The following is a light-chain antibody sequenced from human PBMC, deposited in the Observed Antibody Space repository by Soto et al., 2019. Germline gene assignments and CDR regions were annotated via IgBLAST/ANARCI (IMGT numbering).Light chain of an antibody. J-gene: IGKJ1*01. CDR3: QRYNSDSEA. Sequence: SLCVSEGGRSTITCRARKSISSWLAWYQQTPGKAPKLLIYKASSLESGVPSRFSGSGSGTEIPLTISSLPPDVFATYYCQRYNSDSEAFGQGTKVDIK. V-gene: IGKV1-5*03. CDR1: KSISSW. CDR2: KAS.